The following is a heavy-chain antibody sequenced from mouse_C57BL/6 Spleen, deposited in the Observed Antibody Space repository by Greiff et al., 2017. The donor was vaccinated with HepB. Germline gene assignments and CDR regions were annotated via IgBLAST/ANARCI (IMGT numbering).Heavy chain of an antibody. CDR1: GFNIKDYY. V-gene: IGHV14-2*01. D-gene: IGHD2-2*01. Sequence: EVMLVESGAELVKPGASVKLSCTASGFNIKDYYMHWVKQRTEQGLEWIGRIDPEDGETKYAPKFQGKATITADTSSNTAYLQLSSLTSEDTAVYYCASHYGYDEGFAYWGQGTLVTVSA. CDR3: ASHYGYDEGFAY. J-gene: IGHJ3*01. CDR2: IDPEDGET.